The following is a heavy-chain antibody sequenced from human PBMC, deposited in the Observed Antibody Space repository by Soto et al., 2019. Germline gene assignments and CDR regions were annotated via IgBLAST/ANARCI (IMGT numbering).Heavy chain of an antibody. CDR1: GGSISSYY. CDR3: ARLSSGYYYGDAFDI. J-gene: IGHJ3*02. CDR2: MYYSGST. V-gene: IGHV4-59*01. Sequence: SETLSLTCTVSGGSISSYYWSWIRQPPGKGLEWIGYMYYSGSTNYDPSLKSRVTISVDTSMNHFSLKLSSVTAADTAVYYCARLSSGYYYGDAFDIWGQGTMVTVSS. D-gene: IGHD3-22*01.